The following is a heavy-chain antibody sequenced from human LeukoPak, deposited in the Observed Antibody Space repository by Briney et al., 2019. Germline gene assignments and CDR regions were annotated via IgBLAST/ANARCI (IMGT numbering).Heavy chain of an antibody. Sequence: SETLSLTCTVSGGSISSISYYWGWIRQPPGKGLEWIGSIYYSGSTYYNPSLKSRVTISVDTSKNQFSLKLSSVTAADTAVYYCAITRSYSSGWYRGGTFDYWGQGTLVTVSS. CDR3: AITRSYSSGWYRGGTFDY. J-gene: IGHJ4*02. V-gene: IGHV4-39*01. D-gene: IGHD6-19*01. CDR1: GGSISSISYY. CDR2: IYYSGST.